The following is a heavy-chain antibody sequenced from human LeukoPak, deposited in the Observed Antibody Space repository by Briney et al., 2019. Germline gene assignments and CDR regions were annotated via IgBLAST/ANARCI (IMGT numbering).Heavy chain of an antibody. V-gene: IGHV4-59*01. Sequence: KPSETLSLTCTVSGGSISSYYWSWIRQPPGKGLEWIGYIYYSGSTNYNPSLKSRVTISVDTSKNRFSPKLRPVTAADTAVYFCGRWSTLCSGDLDDYYYYYMDVWGKGTTVTVSS. CDR3: GRWSTLCSGDLDDYYYYYMDV. J-gene: IGHJ6*03. CDR1: GGSISSYY. CDR2: IYYSGST. D-gene: IGHD2-21*01.